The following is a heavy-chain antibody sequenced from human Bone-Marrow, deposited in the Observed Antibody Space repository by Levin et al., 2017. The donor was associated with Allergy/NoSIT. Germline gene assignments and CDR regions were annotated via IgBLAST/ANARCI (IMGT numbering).Heavy chain of an antibody. J-gene: IGHJ6*02. CDR3: ARGNYYGMDG. Sequence: GGSLRLSCAASGFTFSGFWMHWVRRAPGKGLVWVSGMNGDGRSTNNADSVKGRFTISRDNAKSTLYLQMNSLRAEDTAVYYCARGNYYGMDGWGQGTTVTVSS. V-gene: IGHV3-74*01. CDR1: GFTFSGFW. CDR2: MNGDGRST.